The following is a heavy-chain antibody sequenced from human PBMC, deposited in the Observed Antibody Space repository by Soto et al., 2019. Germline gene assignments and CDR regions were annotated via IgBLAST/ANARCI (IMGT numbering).Heavy chain of an antibody. J-gene: IGHJ4*02. CDR3: TSRMTAHFDY. V-gene: IGHV3-23*01. D-gene: IGHD2-21*02. CDR1: GFTFSHYT. Sequence: GGSLRLSCVASGFTFSHYTLNWVRRAPGKGLEWVSTISDRPTGHTHYAESVRGRFTISRDDSRDTVFLQMDSLRAEDTAVYYCTSRMTAHFDYWGQGVLVTVSS. CDR2: ISDRPTGHT.